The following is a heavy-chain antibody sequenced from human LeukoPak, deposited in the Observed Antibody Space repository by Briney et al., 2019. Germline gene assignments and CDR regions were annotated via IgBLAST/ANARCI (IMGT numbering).Heavy chain of an antibody. J-gene: IGHJ4*02. CDR1: GYTFTSHG. D-gene: IGHD3-22*01. V-gene: IGHV1-18*01. CDR2: INTYIGNT. CDR3: ARDIYYDSSGYYPH. Sequence: ASVKVSCKASGYTFTSHGISWVRQAPGQRLEWMGWINTYIGNTNYAQKFQDRVTVTTDTSTSTAYMELRSLRSDDTAVYYCARDIYYDSSGYYPHWGQGTLVTVSS.